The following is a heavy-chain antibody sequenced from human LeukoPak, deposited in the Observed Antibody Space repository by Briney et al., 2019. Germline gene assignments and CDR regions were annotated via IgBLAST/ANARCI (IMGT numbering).Heavy chain of an antibody. CDR1: GYTFTSYY. D-gene: IGHD3-22*01. J-gene: IGHJ4*02. Sequence: ASVKASCKASGYTFTSYYMHWVRQAPGQGLEWMGIINPSGGSTSYAQKFQGRVTMTRDTSTSTVYMELSSLRSEDTAVYYCAREPPGSSGYYYFDYWGQGTLVTVSS. CDR2: INPSGGST. CDR3: AREPPGSSGYYYFDY. V-gene: IGHV1-46*01.